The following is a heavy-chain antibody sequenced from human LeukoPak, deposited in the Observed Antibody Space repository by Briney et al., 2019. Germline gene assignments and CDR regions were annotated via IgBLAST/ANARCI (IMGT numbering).Heavy chain of an antibody. CDR3: ARVSFGPGNYYYYYMDV. CDR2: INHSGST. Sequence: SETLSLTCAVYGGSFSGYYWSWIRQPPGKGLEWIGEINHSGSTNYNPSLKSRVTISVDTSKNQFSLKLSSVTAADTAVYYCARVSFGPGNYYYYYMDVWGKGTTVTVSS. D-gene: IGHD2/OR15-2a*01. J-gene: IGHJ6*03. CDR1: GGSFSGYY. V-gene: IGHV4-34*01.